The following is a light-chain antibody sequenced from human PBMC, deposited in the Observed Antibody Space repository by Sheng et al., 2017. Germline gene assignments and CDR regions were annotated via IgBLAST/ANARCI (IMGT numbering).Light chain of an antibody. CDR1: SSNIGAGYD. CDR2: GDR. Sequence: QSVLTQPPSVSGAPGQRVTISCTGSSSNIGAGYDVYWYQQLPGRAPKLLIYGDRHRPSGVPDRFSGSKSGTSASLAITGLQAEDEAHYYCHSYDSGLSGPLFGGGTKVTVL. CDR3: HSYDSGLSGPL. J-gene: IGLJ2*01. V-gene: IGLV1-40*01.